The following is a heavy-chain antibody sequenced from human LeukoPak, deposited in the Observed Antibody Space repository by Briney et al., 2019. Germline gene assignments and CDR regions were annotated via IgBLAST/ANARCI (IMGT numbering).Heavy chain of an antibody. V-gene: IGHV4-59*12. J-gene: IGHJ6*03. CDR2: IYYSGST. D-gene: IGHD3-22*01. Sequence: SETLSLTCTVSGGSISSYYWSWIRQPPGKGLEWIGYIYYSGSTNYNPSLKSRVTISVDTSKNQFSLKLSSVTAADTAVYYCARDYYDTKGGYYMDVWGKGTTVTVSS. CDR1: GGSISSYY. CDR3: ARDYYDTKGGYYMDV.